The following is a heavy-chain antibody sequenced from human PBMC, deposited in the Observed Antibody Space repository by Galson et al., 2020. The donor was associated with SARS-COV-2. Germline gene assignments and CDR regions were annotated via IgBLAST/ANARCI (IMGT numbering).Heavy chain of an antibody. CDR3: ARENRRNWFDP. V-gene: IGHV4-31*03. Sequence: SETLSLTCTVSGDSISSGGYYWSWIRQHPGKDLEWIGYIYYNGNTYYNPSLKSRVTISVDTSKNQFSLKLSSMTAADTAIYYCARENRRNWFDPWGKGTLVTVSS. CDR2: IYYNGNT. J-gene: IGHJ5*02. CDR1: GDSISSGGYY. D-gene: IGHD3-16*02.